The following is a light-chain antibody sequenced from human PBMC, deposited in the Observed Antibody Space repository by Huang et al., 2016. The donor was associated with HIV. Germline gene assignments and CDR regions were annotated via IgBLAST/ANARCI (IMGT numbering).Light chain of an antibody. CDR2: AAS. CDR3: QQRRNWPPYT. J-gene: IGKJ2*01. CDR1: QGVSSS. Sequence: EVVLTQSPATLSLSPGERATLSCRASQGVSSSFAWYQQKPGQAPRLLIYAASVRATGISARFSGSASGTDFTLTISSLEPEDFAVYYCQQRRNWPPYTFGQGTKLEIK. V-gene: IGKV3-11*01.